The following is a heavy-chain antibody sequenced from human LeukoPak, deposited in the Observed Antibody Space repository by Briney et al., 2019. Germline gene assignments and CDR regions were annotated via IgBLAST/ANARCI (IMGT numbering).Heavy chain of an antibody. CDR3: AKERLVSHTAGFDS. D-gene: IGHD2-8*02. CDR2: ISVSSGTT. Sequence: SGGSLRLSCAASGFSFSDAWMTWVRQAPGKGLEWVSVISVSSGTTYYADSVKGRFTISRDNSKSTLYLQMNSLRAEDTATYYCAKERLVSHTAGFDSWGQGTLVTVSS. J-gene: IGHJ4*02. V-gene: IGHV3-23*01. CDR1: GFSFSDAW.